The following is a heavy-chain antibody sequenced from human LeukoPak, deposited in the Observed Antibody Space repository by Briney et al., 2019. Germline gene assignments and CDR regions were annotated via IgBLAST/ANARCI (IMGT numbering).Heavy chain of an antibody. D-gene: IGHD2-2*01. J-gene: IGHJ6*02. CDR2: IKQDGSEK. V-gene: IGHV3-7*01. Sequence: GGSLRLSCAASGFTFSSYAMSWVRQAPGKGLEWVANIKQDGSEKYYVDSVKGRFTISRDNAKNSLYLQMNSLRAEDTAVYYCARELGYCSSTSCYGYYYGMDVWGQGTTVTVSS. CDR1: GFTFSSYA. CDR3: ARELGYCSSTSCYGYYYGMDV.